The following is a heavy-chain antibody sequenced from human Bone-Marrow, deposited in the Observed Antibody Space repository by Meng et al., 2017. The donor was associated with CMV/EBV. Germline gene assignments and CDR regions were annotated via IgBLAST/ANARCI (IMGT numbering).Heavy chain of an antibody. Sequence: ASVKVSCKASGYTFTGYYMHWVRQAPGQGLEWMGGIIPYLDEPNYAQTFQGRVTITSDRSTAAYMELSSLRSEDTAVYFCAGRGPYGRVLDVWGQGTLVTVSS. CDR1: GYTFTGYY. V-gene: IGHV1-2*02. CDR3: AGRGPYGRVLDV. CDR2: IIPYLDEP. D-gene: IGHD3-10*01. J-gene: IGHJ3*01.